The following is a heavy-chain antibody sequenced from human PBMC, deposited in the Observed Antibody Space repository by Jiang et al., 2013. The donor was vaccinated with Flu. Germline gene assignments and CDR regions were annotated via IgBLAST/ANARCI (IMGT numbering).Heavy chain of an antibody. CDR3: ATLAALDY. CDR2: ISSSSTI. J-gene: IGHJ4*02. V-gene: IGHV3-48*01. D-gene: IGHD6-25*01. CDR1: GFTFSSYS. Sequence: VQLLESGGGLVQPGGSLRLSCAASGFTFSSYSMNWVRQAPGKGLEWVSYISSSSTIYYADSVKGRFTISRDNAKNSLYLQMNSLRAEDTAVYYCATLAALDYWGQGTLVTVSS.